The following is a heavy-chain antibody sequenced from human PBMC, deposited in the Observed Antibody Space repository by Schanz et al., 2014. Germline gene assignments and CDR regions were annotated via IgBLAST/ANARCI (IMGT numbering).Heavy chain of an antibody. V-gene: IGHV3-11*01. CDR2: ISSSAGTI. CDR1: GFTLSDYD. CDR3: ARSPNNNDFWSGYTLRADYDSYMDV. D-gene: IGHD3-3*01. J-gene: IGHJ6*03. Sequence: QVQLVESGGGLVKPGGSLRLSCAASGFTLSDYDMSWIRQAPGKGLEWLSYISSSAGTIYYADSVKGRFTISRDSAKNSLYLQLNSLRAEDTAVYYCARSPNNNDFWSGYTLRADYDSYMDVWGKGTTVTVSS.